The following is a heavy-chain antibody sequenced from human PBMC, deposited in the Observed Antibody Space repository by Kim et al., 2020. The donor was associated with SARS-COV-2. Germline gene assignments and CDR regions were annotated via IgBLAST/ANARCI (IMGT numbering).Heavy chain of an antibody. J-gene: IGHJ6*02. CDR2: ISGSGGST. Sequence: GGSLRLSCAASGFTFSSYAMSWVRQAPGKGLEWVSAISGSGGSTYYADSVKGRFTISRDNSKNTLYLQMNSLRAEDTAVYYCAKVRGVHPGIAVAVNYYYYGMDVWGQGTTVTVSS. CDR3: AKVRGVHPGIAVAVNYYYYGMDV. V-gene: IGHV3-23*01. D-gene: IGHD6-19*01. CDR1: GFTFSSYA.